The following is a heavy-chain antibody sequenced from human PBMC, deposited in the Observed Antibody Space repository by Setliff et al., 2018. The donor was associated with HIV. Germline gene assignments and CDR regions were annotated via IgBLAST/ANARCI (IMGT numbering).Heavy chain of an antibody. CDR3: VRDGGSTSWNFLYYYGMDV. Sequence: GSLRLSCAASGFTFSSYSMNWVRQAPGKGLEWVSYISSSSSTIYYADSVKGRFTISRDNAKNTLYLQMNSLRAEDTAVYYCVRDGGSTSWNFLYYYGMDVWGQGTTVTVSS. J-gene: IGHJ6*02. D-gene: IGHD2-2*01. V-gene: IGHV3-48*04. CDR2: ISSSSSTI. CDR1: GFTFSSYS.